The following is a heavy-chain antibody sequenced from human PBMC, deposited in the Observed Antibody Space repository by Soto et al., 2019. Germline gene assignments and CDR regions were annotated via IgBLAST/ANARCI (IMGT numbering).Heavy chain of an antibody. D-gene: IGHD2-21*01. Sequence: EVQLLESGGDSVQPGGSVRLSCAGSGFTFINYAMNWVRQAPGKGLEWVSTISGGGDATFFADSVRGRFTFSRDNSKNTVTLQMNSLGVDDPAVYYCARKVVGSTSRPEYWYFDLWGRGTLVTVSS. J-gene: IGHJ2*01. V-gene: IGHV3-23*01. CDR1: GFTFINYA. CDR3: ARKVVGSTSRPEYWYFDL. CDR2: ISGGGDAT.